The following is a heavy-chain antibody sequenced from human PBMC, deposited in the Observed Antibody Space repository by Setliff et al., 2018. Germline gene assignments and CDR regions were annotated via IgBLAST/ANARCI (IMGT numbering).Heavy chain of an antibody. Sequence: ASVKVSCKASGYTFTSYGISWVRQAPGQGLEWMGWISAYNGNTNYAQKFQGRVTITTDESTSTAYMELSSLRSEDTAMYYCARDLTAGMGSPYNWFDPWGQGTPVTVSS. CDR3: ARDLTAGMGSPYNWFDP. CDR2: ISAYNGNT. CDR1: GYTFTSYG. D-gene: IGHD2-21*02. V-gene: IGHV1-18*01. J-gene: IGHJ5*02.